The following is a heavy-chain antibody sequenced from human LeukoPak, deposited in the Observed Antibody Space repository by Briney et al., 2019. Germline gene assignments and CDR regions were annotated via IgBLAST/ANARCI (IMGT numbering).Heavy chain of an antibody. V-gene: IGHV3-23*01. CDR3: ATSNPHGYGSGWYAVWTIDY. CDR1: GFTFSSYS. J-gene: IGHJ4*02. Sequence: PGGSLRLSCAASGFTFSSYSMNWVRQAPGKGLEWVSAISGSGGSTYYADSVKGRFTISRDNSKNTLYLQMNSLRAEDTAVYYCATSNPHGYGSGWYAVWTIDYWGQGTLVTVSS. CDR2: ISGSGGST. D-gene: IGHD6-19*01.